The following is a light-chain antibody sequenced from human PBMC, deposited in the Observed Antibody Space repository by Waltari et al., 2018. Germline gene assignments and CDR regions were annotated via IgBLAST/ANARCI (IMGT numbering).Light chain of an antibody. Sequence: QSALTQPASVSGSPGQSITISCTGTSSDVGGYNYVSWYQRHPGKAPKPMVYVVSNRPSGVSKRCSGSKSGNTAALTISGLQAEDEADYYCSSYTGSSTYVFGTGTKVTVL. CDR1: SSDVGGYNY. J-gene: IGLJ1*01. V-gene: IGLV2-14*01. CDR3: SSYTGSSTYV. CDR2: VVS.